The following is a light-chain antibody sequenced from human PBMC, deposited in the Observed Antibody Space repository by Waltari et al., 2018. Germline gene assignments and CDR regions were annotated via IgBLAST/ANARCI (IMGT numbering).Light chain of an antibody. CDR1: SSNIGNNP. CDR2: YNN. Sequence: QSVLTQAPSASGTPGQRVIISCSGSSSNIGNNPVNWYQQVPATAPKLLIFYNNERPSGAPDRLSGAKSGHSAALAISGLQSADEADYYCASWDDGLNGWVFGGGTRLTVL. CDR3: ASWDDGLNGWV. V-gene: IGLV1-44*01. J-gene: IGLJ3*02.